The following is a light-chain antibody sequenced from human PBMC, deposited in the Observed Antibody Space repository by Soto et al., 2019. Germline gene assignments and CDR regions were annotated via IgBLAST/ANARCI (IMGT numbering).Light chain of an antibody. CDR3: QQANSFPYT. Sequence: DIQMTQSPSSVSASVGDRVTITCRASQDVNSWLAWYQQKPGRAPKLLIYATSTLQSGVPSRFSGSGSGTRFTLTIRSLQPEDFATYYCQQANSFPYTFGQGTKLEIK. CDR1: QDVNSW. CDR2: ATS. J-gene: IGKJ2*01. V-gene: IGKV1D-12*01.